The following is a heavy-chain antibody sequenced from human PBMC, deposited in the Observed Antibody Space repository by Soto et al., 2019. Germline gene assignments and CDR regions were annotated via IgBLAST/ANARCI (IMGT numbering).Heavy chain of an antibody. CDR3: ARRYSWTYFDH. J-gene: IGHJ4*02. V-gene: IGHV4-39*01. Sequence: QLQLQESGPGLVKPSETLSLTCTVSGGSISSPSDYWGWFRQPPGKGLEWIATIYYAGSSYYNPSLKSRVTISIDTSKSQFSLKLTSVTAADTAVYYCARRYSWTYFDHWGQGTLVTVSS. D-gene: IGHD1-20*01. CDR1: GGSISSPSDY. CDR2: IYYAGSS.